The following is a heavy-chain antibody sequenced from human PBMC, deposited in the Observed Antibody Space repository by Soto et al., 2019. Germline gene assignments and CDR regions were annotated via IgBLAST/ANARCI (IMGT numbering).Heavy chain of an antibody. CDR3: ARDSSASLSDFGSRYHDYAYYYGMAV. D-gene: IGHD3-3*01. CDR2: MNPNRGNT. CDR1: GYTFTSYD. J-gene: IGHJ6*02. V-gene: IGHV1-8*01. Sequence: QVQLVQSGAEVKKPGASVKVSCKASGYTFTSYDINWVRQATGQGLEWMGWMNPNRGNTSYAQKFQGRVTMTRNTSISTVYMEQRRPTSDAAAVSYCARDSSASLSDFGSRYHDYAYYYGMAVWGQVTTVTVS.